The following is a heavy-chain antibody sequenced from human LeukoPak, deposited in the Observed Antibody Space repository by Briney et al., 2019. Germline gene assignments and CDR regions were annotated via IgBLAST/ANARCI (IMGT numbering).Heavy chain of an antibody. J-gene: IGHJ4*02. V-gene: IGHV4-39*07. Sequence: SETLSLTCTVSGGSISSSSYYWGWIRQPPGKGLEWIGSISYTGGTYYNPSLQSRVTISVDTSKNQFSLKVSSVTAADTAVFYCARLYSGSFFDYWGQGTLVTVSS. D-gene: IGHD1-26*01. CDR3: ARLYSGSFFDY. CDR1: GGSISSSSYY. CDR2: ISYTGGT.